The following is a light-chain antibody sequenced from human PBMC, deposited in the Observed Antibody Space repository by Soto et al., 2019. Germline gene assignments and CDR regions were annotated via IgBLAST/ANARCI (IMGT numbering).Light chain of an antibody. Sequence: EIVLTQSPGTLSLSPGERATLSCRASQIFSNSYLAWYQQKPGQAPRPLIYGASSKATGVPDRFSGSGSGTYFTLTINGLDPEDYAVSYCQQYGSSPITFGQGTRLEIK. V-gene: IGKV3-20*01. CDR3: QQYGSSPIT. CDR2: GAS. J-gene: IGKJ5*01. CDR1: QIFSNSY.